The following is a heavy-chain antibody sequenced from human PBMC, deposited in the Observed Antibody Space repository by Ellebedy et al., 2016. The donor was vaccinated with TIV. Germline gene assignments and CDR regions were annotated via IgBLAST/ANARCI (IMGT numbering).Heavy chain of an antibody. Sequence: APVKVSCKASGYTFTSYDINWVRQATGQGLEWMGWMNPNSGNTGYAQKFQGRVTMTRNTSISTAYMELSSLRSEDTAVYYCARGDPRYSSSWYGGEYYHYYGMDVWGQGTTVTVSS. CDR3: ARGDPRYSSSWYGGEYYHYYGMDV. CDR2: MNPNSGNT. J-gene: IGHJ6*02. V-gene: IGHV1-8*01. CDR1: GYTFTSYD. D-gene: IGHD6-13*01.